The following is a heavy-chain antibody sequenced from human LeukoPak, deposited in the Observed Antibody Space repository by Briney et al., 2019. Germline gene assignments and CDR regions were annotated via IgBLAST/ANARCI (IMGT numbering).Heavy chain of an antibody. Sequence: KPSETPSLNCTVSGGSKSSGSDHWSWIRQPPGKGLEWIGRIYTSGSTNYNPSLNSRVTISVDTSKNQFSLKLSSVTAADTAVYYCARESGEVRGIIIKEWGQGTLVTVSS. CDR3: ARESGEVRGIIIKE. J-gene: IGHJ4*02. CDR1: GGSKSSGSDH. D-gene: IGHD3-10*01. CDR2: IYTSGST. V-gene: IGHV4-61*02.